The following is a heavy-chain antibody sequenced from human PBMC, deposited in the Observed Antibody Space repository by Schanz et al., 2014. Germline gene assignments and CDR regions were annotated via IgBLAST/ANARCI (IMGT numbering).Heavy chain of an antibody. V-gene: IGHV3-9*01. CDR1: RFTFSSHW. CDR2: IPWNGAAI. Sequence: EVQLVQSGGGLVQPGGSLRLSCAASRFTFSSHWMHWVRQAPGKGLEWVSNIPWNGAAIGYAGSVRGRFTISRDSAKNSLYLQMNSLRPEDTALYYCAKGSRSGSKVMDVWGKGTTVTVSS. D-gene: IGHD3-10*01. CDR3: AKGSRSGSKVMDV. J-gene: IGHJ6*03.